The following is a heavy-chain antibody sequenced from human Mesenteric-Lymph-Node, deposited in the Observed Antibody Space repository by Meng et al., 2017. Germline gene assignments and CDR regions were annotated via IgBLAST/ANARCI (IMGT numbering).Heavy chain of an antibody. CDR3: AGDDGSHKGSGIAFY. D-gene: IGHD6-13*01. Sequence: SLMISCAASGFTVSSNYMSWVRQPPGKGLEWVSVIYSGGSTYYADSVKGRFTITRHNSKNTLYLQMNSLRAEDTAVYYCAGDDGSHKGSGIAFYWGQGTLVTVSS. CDR1: GFTVSSNY. J-gene: IGHJ4*02. CDR2: IYSGGST. V-gene: IGHV3-53*04.